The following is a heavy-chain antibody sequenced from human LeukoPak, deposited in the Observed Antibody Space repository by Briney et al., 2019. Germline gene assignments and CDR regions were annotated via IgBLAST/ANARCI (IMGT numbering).Heavy chain of an antibody. Sequence: ASVKVSCKASGGTFGSYVISWVRQAPGQGLEWMGGIIPLFDTTNYAQKFQGRVTITTDESTSTAYMELSSLRSEDTAVYYCARLIYDILTGYYNSGDYWSQGTLVTVSS. J-gene: IGHJ4*02. V-gene: IGHV1-69*05. CDR1: GGTFGSYV. D-gene: IGHD3-9*01. CDR3: ARLIYDILTGYYNSGDY. CDR2: IIPLFDTT.